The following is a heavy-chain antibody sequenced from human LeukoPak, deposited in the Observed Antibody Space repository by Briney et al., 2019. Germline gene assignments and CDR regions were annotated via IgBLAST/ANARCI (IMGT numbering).Heavy chain of an antibody. V-gene: IGHV1-2*02. CDR2: INPNSGGT. CDR3: ARDRGGSWYYNWFDP. Sequence: GSVKVSCKASGYTFTGYYMHWVRQAPGQGLEWMGWINPNSGGTNYAQKFQGRVTMTRDTSISTAYMELSRLRSDDTAVYYCARDRGGSWYYNWFDPWGQGTLVTVSS. J-gene: IGHJ5*02. D-gene: IGHD6-13*01. CDR1: GYTFTGYY.